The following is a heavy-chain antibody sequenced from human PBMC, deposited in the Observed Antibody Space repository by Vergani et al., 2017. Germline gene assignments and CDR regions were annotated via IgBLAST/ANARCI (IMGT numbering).Heavy chain of an antibody. V-gene: IGHV1-18*01. D-gene: IGHD3-16*01. J-gene: IGHJ4*02. Sequence: QVQLVQSGAEVKKPGASVTVSCKASGYTFTSYGISWVRQAPGQGLEWMGWISAYNGNTNYAQKLQGRVTMTTYTSTSTAYMELRSLRSDDTAVYYWARDRWGSYTGKLDYWGQGTLVTVSS. CDR3: ARDRWGSYTGKLDY. CDR1: GYTFTSYG. CDR2: ISAYNGNT.